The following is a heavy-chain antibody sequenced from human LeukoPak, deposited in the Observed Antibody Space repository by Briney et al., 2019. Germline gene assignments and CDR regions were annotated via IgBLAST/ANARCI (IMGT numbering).Heavy chain of an antibody. V-gene: IGHV3-23*01. D-gene: IGHD3-10*02. CDR3: AKGDWGLVSMFEY. CDR1: GFTFSSYA. J-gene: IGHJ4*02. CDR2: ISGSGGST. Sequence: GGSLRLSCAAPGFTFSSYAMSWVRQAPGKGLEWVPAISGSGGSTYYADSVKGRFTISRDNSKNTLYLQMNSLRAEDTAVYYCAKGDWGLVSMFEYWGQGTLVTVSS.